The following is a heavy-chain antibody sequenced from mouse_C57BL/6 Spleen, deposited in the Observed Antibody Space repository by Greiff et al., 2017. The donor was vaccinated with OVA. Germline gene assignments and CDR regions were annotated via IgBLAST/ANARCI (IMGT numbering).Heavy chain of an antibody. CDR2: IYPGDGDT. D-gene: IGHD2-2*01. Sequence: QVQLQQSGPELVKPGASVKISCKASGYAFSSSWMNWVQQRPGKGLEWIGRIYPGDGDTNYNGKFKGKATLTADKSSSTAYMQLSILTSEDAAVYFCARSGGYLYAMDYWGQGTSVTVSS. V-gene: IGHV1-82*01. J-gene: IGHJ4*01. CDR3: ARSGGYLYAMDY. CDR1: GYAFSSSW.